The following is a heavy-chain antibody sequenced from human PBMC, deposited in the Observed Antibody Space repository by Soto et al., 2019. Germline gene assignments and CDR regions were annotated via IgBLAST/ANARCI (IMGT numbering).Heavy chain of an antibody. J-gene: IGHJ4*02. CDR2: ISQRGSA. V-gene: IGHV4-4*03. CDR1: GASLSREHW. CDR3: ARYSAVSGTYYFDY. D-gene: IGHD6-13*01. Sequence: PPDTLSLTCDVSGASLSREHWWRWVLQSPAKGLEWIGEISQRGSANYRPSLKSRVTLSLDTSKNQFSLRLTSVTAADTAVYYCARYSAVSGTYYFDYWGQGTMVNVSS.